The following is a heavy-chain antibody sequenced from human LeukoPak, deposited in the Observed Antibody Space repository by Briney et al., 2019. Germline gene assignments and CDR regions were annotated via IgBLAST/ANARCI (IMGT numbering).Heavy chain of an antibody. CDR1: GFTFSNYA. CDR3: GRDPNGDYVGAFDF. CDR2: IRGSGAYT. V-gene: IGHV3-23*01. D-gene: IGHD4-17*01. J-gene: IGHJ3*01. Sequence: GGSLRLSCEASGFTFSNYAMTWVRQAPGKGLEWVLSIRGSGAYTSYSDSVKGRFTMSRDNSKSTLYLQMNSLRAEDTAVYYCGRDPNGDYVGAFDFWGQGTLVTVSS.